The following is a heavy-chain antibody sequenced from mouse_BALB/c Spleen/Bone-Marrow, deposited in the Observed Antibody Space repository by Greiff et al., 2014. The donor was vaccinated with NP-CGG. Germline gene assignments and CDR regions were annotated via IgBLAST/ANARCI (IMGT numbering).Heavy chain of an antibody. D-gene: IGHD2-14*01. Sequence: QVQLQQSGAELVRPGASVKVSCKASGYTFTNYWINWVRQRPGQGLEWIGNIYPSDSYSNYNQKFKDKATLTVDKSSSTAYMQLSSPTSEDSAVYYYTRRDRYDYYGVDYWGQGTSVTVSS. V-gene: IGHV1-69*02. CDR1: GYTFTNYW. CDR3: TRRDRYDYYGVDY. CDR2: IYPSDSYS. J-gene: IGHJ4*01.